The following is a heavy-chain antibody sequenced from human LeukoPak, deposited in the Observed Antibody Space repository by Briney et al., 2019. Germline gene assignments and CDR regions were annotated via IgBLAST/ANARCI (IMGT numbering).Heavy chain of an antibody. Sequence: GGSLRLSCVASGFTFSNYWIHWVRQAPGKGLVWVSRTNNDGSSTTYADFVKGRFTSSRDNTKNTLYLQMDSLRAEDTAVYYCTRSVFPYYFDCWGQGTLVTVSS. D-gene: IGHD3-10*02. CDR2: TNNDGSST. CDR3: TRSVFPYYFDC. J-gene: IGHJ4*02. CDR1: GFTFSNYW. V-gene: IGHV3-74*01.